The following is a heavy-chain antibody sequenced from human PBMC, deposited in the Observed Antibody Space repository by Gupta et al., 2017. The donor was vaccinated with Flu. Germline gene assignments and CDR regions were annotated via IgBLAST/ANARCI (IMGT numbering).Heavy chain of an antibody. D-gene: IGHD3-16*01. V-gene: IGHV2-70*04. Sequence: QVTLKESGPAVVKATQTLTLTCTFSGFSLTTNAVRVNWIRQPPGKALEWLARIDWDDDKLYSTSLRTRLTISKDTSKNQVVLTMTNVDPVDTGTYFCARMSVSGGTFEDWGQGIPVTVSP. CDR2: IDWDDDK. J-gene: IGHJ4*02. CDR3: ARMSVSGGTFED. CDR1: GFSLTTNAVR.